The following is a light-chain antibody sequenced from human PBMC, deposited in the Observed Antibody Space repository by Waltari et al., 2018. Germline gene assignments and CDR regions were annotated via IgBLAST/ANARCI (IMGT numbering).Light chain of an antibody. J-gene: IGLJ3*02. CDR2: DVS. Sequence: QSALTQPASVSGSPGQSVTISCTGASSDIGRYDIVSWYQQHPGNAPKLIICDVSKRPSVVSDRLSGSKAGHTASLTIAGLQFEDEADYYCCSYAGNYIWVFGGGTRLTVL. V-gene: IGLV2-23*02. CDR1: SSDIGRYDI. CDR3: CSYAGNYIWV.